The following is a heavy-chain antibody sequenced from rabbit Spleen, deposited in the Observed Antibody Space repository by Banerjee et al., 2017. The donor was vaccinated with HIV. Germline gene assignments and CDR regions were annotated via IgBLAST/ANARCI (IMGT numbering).Heavy chain of an antibody. D-gene: IGHD1-1*01. CDR2: IYAGSSGST. Sequence: QEQLVESGGGLVQPEGSLTLTCTASGFSFSSSYYMCWVRQAPGKGLEWIACIYAGSSGSTYYASWAKGRFTISKTSSTTVTLQMTSLTAADTATYFCARDDVGSGGWHYFGLWGQGTLVTVS. CDR3: ARDDVGSGGWHYFGL. V-gene: IGHV1S45*01. CDR1: GFSFSSSYY. J-gene: IGHJ4*01.